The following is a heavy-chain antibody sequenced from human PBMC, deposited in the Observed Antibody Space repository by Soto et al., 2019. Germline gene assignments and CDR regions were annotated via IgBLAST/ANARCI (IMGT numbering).Heavy chain of an antibody. CDR2: IYNSEST. Sequence: ETLSLTCTVSGGSISSYYWSWIRQPPGKGLEWIGYIYNSESTNYNPSLKSRVTISVDTSKNQFSLKLSSVTAADTAVYYCAGAGGDYAFWSGYSGYMDVWGKGTTVTVSS. CDR1: GGSISSYY. V-gene: IGHV4-59*13. CDR3: AGAGGDYAFWSGYSGYMDV. J-gene: IGHJ6*03. D-gene: IGHD3-3*01.